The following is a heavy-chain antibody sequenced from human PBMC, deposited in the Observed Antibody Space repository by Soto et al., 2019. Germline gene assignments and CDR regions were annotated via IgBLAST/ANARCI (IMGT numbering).Heavy chain of an antibody. V-gene: IGHV4-39*01. Sequence: SETLSLTCNVSGGSVGSSSYYWGWIRQAPGKGLEWIVSTYYSAGTYYNPSLESRVTTSMDASKNQFSLTVTSVTAADTAIYYCARHASRGYSTSWYFEDWGQGTPVTVPS. D-gene: IGHD2-2*01. J-gene: IGHJ4*02. CDR1: GGSVGSSSYY. CDR2: TYYSAGT. CDR3: ARHASRGYSTSWYFED.